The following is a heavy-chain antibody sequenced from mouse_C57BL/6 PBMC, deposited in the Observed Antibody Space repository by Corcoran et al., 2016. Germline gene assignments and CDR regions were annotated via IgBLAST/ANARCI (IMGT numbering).Heavy chain of an antibody. J-gene: IGHJ4*01. V-gene: IGHV9-3*01. CDR2: INTYSGVP. D-gene: IGHD1-1*02. CDR1: GYTFTTYG. CDR3: ARELSPPIDY. Sequence: QIQLVQSGPELKKPGETVKISCKASGYTFTTYGMSWVKQAPGKGLKWMGWINTYSGVPTYADDFKGRFAFSLETSASTAYLQINNLKNEDTATYFCARELSPPIDYWGQGTSVTVSS.